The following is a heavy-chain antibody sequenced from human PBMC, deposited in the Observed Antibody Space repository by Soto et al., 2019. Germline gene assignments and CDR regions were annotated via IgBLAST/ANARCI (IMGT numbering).Heavy chain of an antibody. Sequence: GGSLRLSCAASGLTFSDSYMSWIRLAPGKGLEWISYISDSGSTIYYADSVKGRFTISRDNAKNSLFLQMNSLRVEDTAVYYCVRVDASYDSSGFKEDYFDYWGQGTQVTVSS. CDR3: VRVDASYDSSGFKEDYFDY. V-gene: IGHV3-11*01. J-gene: IGHJ4*02. D-gene: IGHD3-22*01. CDR1: GLTFSDSY. CDR2: ISDSGSTI.